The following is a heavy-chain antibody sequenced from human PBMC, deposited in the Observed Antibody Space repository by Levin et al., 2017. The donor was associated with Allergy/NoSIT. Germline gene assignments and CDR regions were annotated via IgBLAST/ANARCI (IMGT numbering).Heavy chain of an antibody. J-gene: IGHJ5*02. D-gene: IGHD2-15*01. V-gene: IGHV4-59*01. CDR2: VSYSGST. CDR1: GDSISSYY. Sequence: SETLSLTCTVSGDSISSYYWSWIRQPPGRRLEWIGYVSYSGSTSYNPSLNSRATISADRTKNQLSLKLTSVTAADTALYYCARHMGFCRTSSCFPWFDPWGQGTLVTVSS. CDR3: ARHMGFCRTSSCFPWFDP.